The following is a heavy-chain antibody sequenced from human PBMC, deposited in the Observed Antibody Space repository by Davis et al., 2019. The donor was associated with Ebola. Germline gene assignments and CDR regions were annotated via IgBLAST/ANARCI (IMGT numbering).Heavy chain of an antibody. CDR3: AKLGRSSDYYGRHFDW. CDR1: GYSFSTYW. D-gene: IGHD2-21*02. J-gene: IGHJ4*02. V-gene: IGHV5-51*01. Sequence: KVSCKGSGYSFSTYWIGWVRQMPGKGLEWMGTVYPGDSDTRYSPSFQGHVTISAEKSSNTAYLQCSSLKASDTATYYCAKLGRSSDYYGRHFDWWGQGTRVTVSS. CDR2: VYPGDSDT.